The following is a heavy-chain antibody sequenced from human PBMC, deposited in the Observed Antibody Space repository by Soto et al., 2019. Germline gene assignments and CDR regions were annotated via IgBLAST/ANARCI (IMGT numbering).Heavy chain of an antibody. D-gene: IGHD3-3*01. Sequence: QVQLVESGGGVVQPGRSLRLSCAASGFTFSSYAMHWVRQAPGKGLEWVAVISYDGSNKYYADSVKGRFTISRDNSKNTLYLQMNSLRAEDTAVYYCARDGHSITIFGVVTGGYYYGMDVWGQGTTVTVSS. CDR3: ARDGHSITIFGVVTGGYYYGMDV. CDR2: ISYDGSNK. V-gene: IGHV3-30-3*01. J-gene: IGHJ6*02. CDR1: GFTFSSYA.